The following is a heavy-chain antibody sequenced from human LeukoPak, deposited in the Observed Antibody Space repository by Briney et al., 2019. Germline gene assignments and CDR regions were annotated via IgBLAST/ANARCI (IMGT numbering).Heavy chain of an antibody. D-gene: IGHD3-10*01. CDR3: ARDGRLTIFVRGIITEGSPPKN. CDR1: GLTFSSYA. J-gene: IGHJ4*02. Sequence: GGSLRLSCAASGLTFSSYAMHWVRQAPGQGLEWMGWINPKTGGTNYAQRFQGRVTMTRDTSIRTAYMELNSLGSDDTAVYYCARDGRLTIFVRGIITEGSPPKNWGQGTLVTVSS. V-gene: IGHV1-2*02. CDR2: INPKTGGT.